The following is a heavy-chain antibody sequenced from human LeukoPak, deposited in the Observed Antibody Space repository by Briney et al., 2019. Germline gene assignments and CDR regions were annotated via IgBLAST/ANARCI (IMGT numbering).Heavy chain of an antibody. J-gene: IGHJ5*02. CDR2: INHSGST. D-gene: IGHD6-19*01. CDR1: GGSFSGYY. V-gene: IGHV4-34*01. Sequence: SETLSLTCAVYGGSFSGYYWSWIRQPPGKGLEWIGEINHSGSTNYNPSLKSRVTISVDTSKNQFSLKLRSVTAADTTVYYCARVAPVAGTGWFDPWGQGTLVTVSS. CDR3: ARVAPVAGTGWFDP.